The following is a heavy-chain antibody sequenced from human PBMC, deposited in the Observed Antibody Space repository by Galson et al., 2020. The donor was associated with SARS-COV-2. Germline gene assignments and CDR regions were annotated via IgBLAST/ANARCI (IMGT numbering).Heavy chain of an antibody. D-gene: IGHD3-10*01. CDR3: VRVITMVRGVTITDYYMDV. J-gene: IGHJ6*03. CDR2: ITPYNSNT. CDR1: GYTFTTYG. Sequence: ASVKVSCKASGYTFTTYGISWVRQAPGQGLEWMGWITPYNSNTNYVQKLQGRVTMTTDTSTSTAYMELRSLKSDDTAVYYCVRVITMVRGVTITDYYMDVWGKGTTVTVSS. V-gene: IGHV1-18*01.